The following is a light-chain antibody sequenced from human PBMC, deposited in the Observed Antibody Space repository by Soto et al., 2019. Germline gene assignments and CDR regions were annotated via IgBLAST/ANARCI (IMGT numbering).Light chain of an antibody. CDR1: EDITNY. CDR2: DAS. J-gene: IGKJ1*01. Sequence: IQLTQSPSSRSASVGDRVTVTCRASEDITNYLAWYQQKVGKAPKLLVYDASTLQSGVASRFSGSGSGTEFTLIISGLEPDDSATYYCQQYTTTNNPWMFCQGTKVDIK. CDR3: QQYTTTNNPWM. V-gene: IGKV1-9*01.